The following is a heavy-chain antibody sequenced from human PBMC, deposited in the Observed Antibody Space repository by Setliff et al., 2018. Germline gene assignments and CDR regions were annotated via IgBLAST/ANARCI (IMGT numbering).Heavy chain of an antibody. CDR2: IFYSGYT. Sequence: PSETLSLTCTVSGDSITSGSVYWSWIRQPPGKGLEWIGFIFYSGYTHYNPSLKSRVTMSVDVSRDQFSLELSSVTAADTAVYFCARGSGRGYSYGLFDYWGQGSLVTV. CDR3: ARGSGRGYSYGLFDY. J-gene: IGHJ4*02. V-gene: IGHV4-61*01. D-gene: IGHD5-18*01. CDR1: GDSITSGSVY.